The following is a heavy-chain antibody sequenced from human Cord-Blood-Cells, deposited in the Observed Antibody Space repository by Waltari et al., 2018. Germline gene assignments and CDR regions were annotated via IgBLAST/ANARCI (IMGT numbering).Heavy chain of an antibody. J-gene: IGHJ3*02. CDR1: GYTFTSYY. Sequence: QVQLVQSGAEVKKPGASVKVSCKASGYTFTSYYMHWVRQAPGQGLEWMGISNPSGGSTSYAQKFQGRVTMTRETSTSTVYMELSSLRSEDTAVYYCARDRGPNDAFDIWGQGRMVTVSS. CDR2: SNPSGGST. D-gene: IGHD3-10*01. V-gene: IGHV1-46*01. CDR3: ARDRGPNDAFDI.